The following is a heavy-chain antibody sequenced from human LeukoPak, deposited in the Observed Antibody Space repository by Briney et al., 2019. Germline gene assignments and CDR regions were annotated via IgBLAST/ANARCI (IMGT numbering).Heavy chain of an antibody. CDR3: ARVFGRGWLLPNDAFDI. V-gene: IGHV1-69*06. Sequence: GASVKVSCKASGGTFSSYAISWVRQAPGQGLEWMGGIIPIFGTANYAQKFQDRVTITADKSTSTAYMELSSLRSEDTAVYYCARVFGRGWLLPNDAFDIWGQGTMVTVSS. D-gene: IGHD3-22*01. CDR2: IIPIFGTA. J-gene: IGHJ3*02. CDR1: GGTFSSYA.